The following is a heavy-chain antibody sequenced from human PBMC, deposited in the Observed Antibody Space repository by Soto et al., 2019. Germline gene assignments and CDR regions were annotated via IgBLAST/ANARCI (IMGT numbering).Heavy chain of an antibody. J-gene: IGHJ4*02. CDR1: GFTFGDYW. CDR3: ATAEVDY. CDR2: MTGDGRTT. V-gene: IGHV3-74*03. Sequence: PGGSLRLSCAASGFTFGDYWMHWVRQPPGKGPEWVSRMTGDGRTTQYSDSVKGRFTASRDNAKSTLYLQMNSLRAEDTAVYYCATAEVDYWGPGXLVTVYS.